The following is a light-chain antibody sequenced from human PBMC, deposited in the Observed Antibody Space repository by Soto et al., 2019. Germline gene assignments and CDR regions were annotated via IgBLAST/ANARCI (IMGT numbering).Light chain of an antibody. V-gene: IGKV3-20*01. J-gene: IGKJ1*01. Sequence: EIVLTQSPDTLSLSPGERVTLSCRASQSVTNNYLAWYQRKPGQGPRLLIHGASSRAADTPDRFSGSGSGTDFTLTISRLEPEDFALYYCHQYGATPGTFGQGTKLDIK. CDR3: HQYGATPGT. CDR2: GAS. CDR1: QSVTNNY.